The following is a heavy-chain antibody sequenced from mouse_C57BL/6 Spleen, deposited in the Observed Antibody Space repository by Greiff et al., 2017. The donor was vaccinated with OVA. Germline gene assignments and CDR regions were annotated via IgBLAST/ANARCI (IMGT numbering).Heavy chain of an antibody. J-gene: IGHJ1*03. D-gene: IGHD2-5*01. V-gene: IGHV1-61*01. CDR1: GYTFTSYW. Sequence: VQLQQPGAELVRPGSSVKLSCKASGYTFTSYWMDWVKQRPGQGLEWIGNLYPSDSETHYNQKFKDKATLTVDKSSSTAYMQLSSLTSEDSAVYYCARKDYSNSYWYFDVWGTGTTVTVSS. CDR3: ARKDYSNSYWYFDV. CDR2: LYPSDSET.